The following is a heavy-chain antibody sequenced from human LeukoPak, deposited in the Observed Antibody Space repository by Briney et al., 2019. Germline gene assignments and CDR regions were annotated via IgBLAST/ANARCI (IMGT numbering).Heavy chain of an antibody. V-gene: IGHV4-30-4*01. J-gene: IGHJ4*02. CDR3: ARGFEDSDLDY. CDR1: GGSISSGDYY. D-gene: IGHD6-6*01. Sequence: SETLSLTCTVSGGSISSGDYYWSWIRQPPGKGLEWIGHIYYSGSTYYNPSLKSRVTISVDTSKNQFSLKLSSVTAADTAVYYCARGFEDSDLDYWGQGTLVTVSS. CDR2: IYYSGST.